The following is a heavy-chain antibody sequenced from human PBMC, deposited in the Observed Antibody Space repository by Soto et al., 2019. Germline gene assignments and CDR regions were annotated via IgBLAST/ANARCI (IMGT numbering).Heavy chain of an antibody. Sequence: SETLSLTCTVSGGSISSYYWSWIRQPSGKGLEWIGYIYYSGSTNYNPSLKSRVTISVDTSKNQFSLKLSSVTAADTAVYYCARGSSGSGSYYKRENYYYYYMDVWGKGTTVTVSS. CDR2: IYYSGST. V-gene: IGHV4-59*01. D-gene: IGHD3-10*01. J-gene: IGHJ6*03. CDR3: ARGSSGSGSYYKRENYYYYYMDV. CDR1: GGSISSYY.